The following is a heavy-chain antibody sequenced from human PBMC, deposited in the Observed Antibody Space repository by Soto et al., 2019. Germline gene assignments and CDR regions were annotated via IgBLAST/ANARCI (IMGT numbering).Heavy chain of an antibody. Sequence: EVQLEESGGDLVKPGGSLTLFCVASGFTLSDAWMSWVHQAPGKGLEWVGRIKSKTDGGTIDYAAPVKGRFTISRHDSRNRLYLEINSLKTEDTAVYYCAVHSTTWFRDYFQNWGQGTLVTVSS. CDR2: IKSKTDGGTI. D-gene: IGHD3-10*01. CDR1: GFTLSDAW. V-gene: IGHV3-15*01. CDR3: AVHSTTWFRDYFQN. J-gene: IGHJ1*01.